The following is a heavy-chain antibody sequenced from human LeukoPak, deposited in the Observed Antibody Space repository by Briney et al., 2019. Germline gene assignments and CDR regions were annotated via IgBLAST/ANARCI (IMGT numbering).Heavy chain of an antibody. D-gene: IGHD3-10*01. V-gene: IGHV3-7*01. CDR1: GFTFSSYW. J-gene: IGHJ6*03. CDR3: ASLGGQPGDYYYYYMDV. CDR2: IKQDGSEK. Sequence: PGGSLRLSCAASGFTFSSYWMSWVRQAPGKGLEWVANIKQDGSEKYYVDSVKGRFTISRDNAKNSLYLQMNSLRAEDTAVYYCASLGGQPGDYYYYYMDVWGKGTTVTVSS.